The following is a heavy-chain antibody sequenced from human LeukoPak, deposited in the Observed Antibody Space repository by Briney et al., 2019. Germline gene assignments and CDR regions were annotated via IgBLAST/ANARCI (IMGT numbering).Heavy chain of an antibody. Sequence: ASVKVSCKASGYNFTSYYMHWVRQAPGQGLEWMGIINPSGGTTSYAQKFQGRVTVTRDTSTSTVYMELSSLRSEDTTVYYCARDLVVVTGLRTRGSFDIWGQGTMVTVSS. D-gene: IGHD2-21*02. J-gene: IGHJ3*02. CDR1: GYNFTSYY. CDR2: INPSGGTT. V-gene: IGHV1-46*01. CDR3: ARDLVVVTGLRTRGSFDI.